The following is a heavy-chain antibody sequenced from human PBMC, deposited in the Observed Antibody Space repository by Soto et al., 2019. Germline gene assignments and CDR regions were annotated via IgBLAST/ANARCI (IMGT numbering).Heavy chain of an antibody. D-gene: IGHD3-22*01. CDR1: GFTFSSYA. J-gene: IGHJ4*02. CDR2: ISGSGGST. V-gene: IGHV3-23*01. Sequence: GGSLRLSCAASGFTFSSYAMSWVRQAPGKGLEWVSAISGSGGSTYYADSVKGRFTISRDKSKNTLYLQMNSLRAEDTAVYYCAKNGITRIVVVTHFDYWGQGTLVTVSS. CDR3: AKNGITRIVVVTHFDY.